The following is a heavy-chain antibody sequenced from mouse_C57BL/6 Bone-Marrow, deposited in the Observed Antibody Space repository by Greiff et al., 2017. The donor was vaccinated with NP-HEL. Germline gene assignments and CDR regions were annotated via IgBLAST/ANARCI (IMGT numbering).Heavy chain of an antibody. Sequence: QVHVKQSGAELVKPGASVKLSCKASGYTFTSYWMQWVKQRPGQGLEWIGEIDPSDSYTNYNQKFKGKATLSVDTSSSTAYMQLSSLTSEDSAVYYCARGDGNWYFDVWGTGTTVTVSS. V-gene: IGHV1-50*01. J-gene: IGHJ1*03. CDR3: ARGDGNWYFDV. CDR2: IDPSDSYT. D-gene: IGHD2-1*01. CDR1: GYTFTSYW.